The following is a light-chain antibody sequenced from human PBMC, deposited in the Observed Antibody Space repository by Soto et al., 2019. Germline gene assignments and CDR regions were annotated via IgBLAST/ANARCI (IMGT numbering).Light chain of an antibody. Sequence: EIVLTQSPGTLSFAPGERATLSCRASQSVSSYLALYQQKPGQAPRLLIYDAANRATSIPARFSGSGSGTDFTLTISRLEPEDFAVYYCQHYGRSPTFGPGTKVDIK. CDR2: DAA. CDR3: QHYGRSPT. V-gene: IGKV3-20*01. J-gene: IGKJ1*01. CDR1: QSVSSY.